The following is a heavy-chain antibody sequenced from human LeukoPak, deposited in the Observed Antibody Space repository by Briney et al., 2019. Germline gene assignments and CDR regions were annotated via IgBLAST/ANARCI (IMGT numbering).Heavy chain of an antibody. J-gene: IGHJ4*02. V-gene: IGHV3-23*01. D-gene: IGHD4-17*01. Sequence: GGSLRLSCAASGFTFSIDAMSCVRQAPGKGLEWVSAISGSVGSTYYADSVNGRFTISRDNSKNTLYRQMNRLIAQTTPGHYCAKERAYGDSVAYWGQGTLVTVYS. CDR1: GFTFSIDA. CDR3: AKERAYGDSVAY. CDR2: ISGSVGST.